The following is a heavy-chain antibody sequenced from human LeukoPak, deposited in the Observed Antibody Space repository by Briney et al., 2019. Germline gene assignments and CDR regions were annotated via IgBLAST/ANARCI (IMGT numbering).Heavy chain of an antibody. CDR2: INPSGGST. D-gene: IGHD3-3*01. Sequence: ASVKVSCKASGGTFSSYAISWVRQAPGQGLEWMGIINPSGGSTSYAQKFQGRVTMTRDTSTSTVYMELSSLRSEDTAVYYCARLTIHETSHFDYWGQGTLVTVSS. J-gene: IGHJ4*02. V-gene: IGHV1-46*01. CDR3: ARLTIHETSHFDY. CDR1: GGTFSSYA.